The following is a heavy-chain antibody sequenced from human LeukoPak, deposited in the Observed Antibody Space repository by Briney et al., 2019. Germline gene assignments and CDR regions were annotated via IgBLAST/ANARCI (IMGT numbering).Heavy chain of an antibody. V-gene: IGHV1-8*01. CDR3: ARGPVTTYIRYFDY. J-gene: IGHJ4*02. CDR1: GYTFTSYD. Sequence: ASVKVSCKASGYTFTSYDINWVRQATGQRLKWMGWMNRNSGNTGYAQKFQGRVTMTRNTSISTAYMALSSLRSEDTAVYYCARGPVTTYIRYFDYWGQGTLVTVSS. D-gene: IGHD4-17*01. CDR2: MNRNSGNT.